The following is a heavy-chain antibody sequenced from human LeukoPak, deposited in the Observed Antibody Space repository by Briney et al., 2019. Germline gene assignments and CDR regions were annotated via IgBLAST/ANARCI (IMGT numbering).Heavy chain of an antibody. CDR1: GGSFSGYY. J-gene: IGHJ2*01. CDR2: INQSGST. V-gene: IGHV4-34*01. Sequence: PSETLSLTCAVYGGSFSGYYWSWLRQPPGNGLEWIGEINQSGSTNYNPSLKSRVTISVDTSKNQFSLKLSSVTAADTAVYYCARGRRERGYSYGPFDLWGRGTLVTVSS. D-gene: IGHD5-18*01. CDR3: ARGRRERGYSYGPFDL.